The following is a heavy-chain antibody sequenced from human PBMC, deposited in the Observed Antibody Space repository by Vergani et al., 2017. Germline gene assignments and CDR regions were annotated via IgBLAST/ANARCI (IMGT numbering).Heavy chain of an antibody. CDR2: INSDGSST. CDR1: GFTFSSYW. Sequence: EVQLVESGGGLVQPGGSLRLSCAASGFTFSSYWMHWVRQAPGKGLVWVSRINSDGSSTSYADSVKGRFTISRDNAKNTLYLQMNSLRAEDTAVYYCARGADSSSWSIDLDYWGQGTLVTVPS. J-gene: IGHJ4*02. CDR3: ARGADSSSWSIDLDY. D-gene: IGHD6-13*01. V-gene: IGHV3-74*01.